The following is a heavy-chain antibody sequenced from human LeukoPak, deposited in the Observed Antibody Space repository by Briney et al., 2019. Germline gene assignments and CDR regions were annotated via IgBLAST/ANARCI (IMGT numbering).Heavy chain of an antibody. D-gene: IGHD6-13*01. CDR1: GYTFTSYG. CDR3: ARDGRQQLVGGNFDY. J-gene: IGHJ4*02. CDR2: ISAYNGNT. V-gene: IGHV1-18*01. Sequence: ASVKVSCKASGYTFTSYGISWVRQAPGQGLEWMGWISAYNGNTNYAQKLQGRATMTTDTSTSTAYMELRSLRSDDTAVYYCARDGRQQLVGGNFDYWGQGTLVTVSS.